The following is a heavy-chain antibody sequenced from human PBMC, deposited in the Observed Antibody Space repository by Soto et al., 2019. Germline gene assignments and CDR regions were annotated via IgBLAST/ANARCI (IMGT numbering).Heavy chain of an antibody. CDR3: AKGLSVKTSFYGMDV. Sequence: EVQLVESGGGLVQPGGSLRLSCAASGFTFDDYAMHWVRQAPGKGLEWVSGISWNSGSIGYADSVKGRFTISRDNAKNSLYLQMNSLRAEDTALYYCAKGLSVKTSFYGMDVWGQGTTVTVSS. J-gene: IGHJ6*02. V-gene: IGHV3-9*01. D-gene: IGHD2-8*01. CDR2: ISWNSGSI. CDR1: GFTFDDYA.